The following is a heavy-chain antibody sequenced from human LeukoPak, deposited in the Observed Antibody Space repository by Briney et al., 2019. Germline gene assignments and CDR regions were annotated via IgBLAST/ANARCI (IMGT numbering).Heavy chain of an antibody. CDR2: IHNSGTT. Sequence: ETLSLTCTVSGGSFSSSSYYWGWLRQPPGMGLEWIGSIHNSGTTYFNPSLKSRVTISVDASKNQFSLKLSSVAAADTAIYYCARTYSSGQGAYYWGQGTLVTVSS. CDR1: GGSFSSSSYY. CDR3: ARTYSSGQGAYY. V-gene: IGHV4-39*07. D-gene: IGHD3-22*01. J-gene: IGHJ4*02.